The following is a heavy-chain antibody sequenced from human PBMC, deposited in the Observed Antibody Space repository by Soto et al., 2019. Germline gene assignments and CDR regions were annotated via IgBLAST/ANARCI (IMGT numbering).Heavy chain of an antibody. D-gene: IGHD4-17*01. CDR2: IYPGDSDT. Sequence: GESLKISCKGSGYNFATYWIAWVRQMPGKGLEYMGIIYPGDSDTRYSPSFQGQVTFSADKSINTTYLQWSSLKASDTAMYYCARHGFYGDYASNYFDPWGQGTLVTVSS. V-gene: IGHV5-51*01. CDR3: ARHGFYGDYASNYFDP. J-gene: IGHJ5*02. CDR1: GYNFATYW.